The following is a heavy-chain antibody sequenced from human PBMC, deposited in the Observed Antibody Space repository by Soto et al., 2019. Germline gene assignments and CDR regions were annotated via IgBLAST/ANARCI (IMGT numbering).Heavy chain of an antibody. V-gene: IGHV3-33*06. Sequence: QVQLVESGGGVVQPGRSLRLSCAASGFTFSSYGMHWVRQAPGKGLEWVAVIWYDGSNKYYADSVKGRFTISRDNSKNTLYLQMNSLRAEDTAVYYCAKLWFGEGGYWGQGTLVTVSS. CDR1: GFTFSSYG. D-gene: IGHD3-10*01. J-gene: IGHJ4*02. CDR2: IWYDGSNK. CDR3: AKLWFGEGGY.